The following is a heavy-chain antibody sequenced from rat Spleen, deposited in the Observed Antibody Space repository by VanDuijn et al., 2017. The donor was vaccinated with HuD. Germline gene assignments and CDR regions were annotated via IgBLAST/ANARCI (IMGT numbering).Heavy chain of an antibody. D-gene: IGHD1-12*02. CDR2: ISFDGGTT. Sequence: EVQLVESGGGLVQPGRSLKLTCAASGFTFSHYGMAWVRQAPKKGLEWVAYISFDGGTTYYRDPVKGRFTISRDNAKSTLYLQMDSLRSEDTATYYCAKDGPIYYYDGSSYPYWYFDFWGPGTMVTVSS. J-gene: IGHJ1*01. V-gene: IGHV5-29*01. CDR1: GFTFSHYG. CDR3: AKDGPIYYYDGSSYPYWYFDF.